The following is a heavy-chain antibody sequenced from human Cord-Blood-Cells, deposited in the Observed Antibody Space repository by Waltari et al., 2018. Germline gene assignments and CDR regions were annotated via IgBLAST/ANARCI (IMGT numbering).Heavy chain of an antibody. V-gene: IGHV3-23*01. CDR1: VFTLSGFA. CDR2: ISGSGGST. CDR3: APRVGSMDEG. D-gene: IGHD3-10*01. Sequence: EVQLLDCGGGLVQTGGAVRPSCADSVFTLSGFAMRWVGQGPGKGLEWVSAISGSGGSTYNADSVKGRFTISRDNSKNTLYLQMNSLRAEDTAVYYCAPRVGSMDEGWGQGTLVTVSS. J-gene: IGHJ4*02.